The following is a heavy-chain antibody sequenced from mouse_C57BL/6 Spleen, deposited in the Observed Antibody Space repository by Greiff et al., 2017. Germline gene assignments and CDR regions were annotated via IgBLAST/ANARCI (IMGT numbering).Heavy chain of an antibody. V-gene: IGHV6-6*01. Sequence: EVKLQESGGGLVQPGGSMKLSCAASGFTFSDAWMDWVRQSPEKGLEWVAEIRNKANNHATYYAESVKGRFTISRDDSKSSVYLQMNSLRAEDTGIYYCTRKGNYVFYAMDYWGQGTSVTVSS. CDR1: GFTFSDAW. CDR2: IRNKANNHAT. CDR3: TRKGNYVFYAMDY. D-gene: IGHD2-1*01. J-gene: IGHJ4*01.